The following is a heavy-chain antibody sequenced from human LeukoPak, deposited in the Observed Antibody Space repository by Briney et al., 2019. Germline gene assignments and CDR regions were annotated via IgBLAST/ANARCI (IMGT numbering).Heavy chain of an antibody. D-gene: IGHD4/OR15-4a*01. J-gene: IGHJ4*02. V-gene: IGHV2-5*02. CDR3: AHRPNFQYYFDS. CDR1: GFSLTTRGVG. CDR2: IYWDDDE. Sequence: SGPTLVKPTQTLTLTCTFSGFSLTTRGVGVGWIRQPPGKALEWLALIYWDDDERYSPSLQSRLTIAKATSKNQVVLTTTNMDPVDTATYFCAHRPNFQYYFDSWGQGTLVTVSS.